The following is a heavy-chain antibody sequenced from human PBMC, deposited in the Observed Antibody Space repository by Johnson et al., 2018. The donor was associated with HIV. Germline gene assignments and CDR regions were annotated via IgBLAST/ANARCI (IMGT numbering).Heavy chain of an antibody. Sequence: VQLVESGGGLVKPGGSLRLSCAVSGFTFSNAWMRWVRQAPGKGLEWVGRINWNGGSTGYADSVKGRFTISRDNAKNSLYLQMNSLRAEDTALYYCAGGRIGAFDIWGQGTMVTVSS. CDR1: GFTFSNAW. D-gene: IGHD2-15*01. V-gene: IGHV3-20*04. CDR2: INWNGGST. J-gene: IGHJ3*02. CDR3: AGGRIGAFDI.